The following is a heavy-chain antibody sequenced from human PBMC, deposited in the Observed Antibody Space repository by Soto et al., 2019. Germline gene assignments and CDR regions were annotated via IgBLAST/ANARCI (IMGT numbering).Heavy chain of an antibody. CDR3: ARDADTAMANNWFDP. Sequence: ASVKVSCKASGGTFSSYAISWVRQAPGQGREWMGGIIPIFGTANYAQKFQGRVTITADESTSTAYMELSSLRSEDTAVYYCARDADTAMANNWFDPWGQGTLVTVSS. D-gene: IGHD5-18*01. V-gene: IGHV1-69*13. CDR2: IIPIFGTA. CDR1: GGTFSSYA. J-gene: IGHJ5*02.